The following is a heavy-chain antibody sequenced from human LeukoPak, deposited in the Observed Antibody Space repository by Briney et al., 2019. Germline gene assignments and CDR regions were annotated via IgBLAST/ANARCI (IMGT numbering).Heavy chain of an antibody. CDR3: ARDADWSGYCSGGSCYPKYYFDY. CDR2: ISSSGSTI. V-gene: IGHV3-48*03. J-gene: IGHJ4*02. CDR1: GFTFSSYV. Sequence: GGSLRLSCAASGFTFSSYVMNWVRQAPGKGLEWVSYISSSGSTIYYADSVKGRFTISRDNAKTSLYLQMNSLRAEDTAVYYCARDADWSGYCSGGSCYPKYYFDYWGQGTLVTVSS. D-gene: IGHD2-15*01.